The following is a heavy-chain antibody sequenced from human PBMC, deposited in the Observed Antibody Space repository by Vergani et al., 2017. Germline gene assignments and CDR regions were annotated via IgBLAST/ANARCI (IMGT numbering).Heavy chain of an antibody. V-gene: IGHV3-23*01. J-gene: IGHJ4*02. Sequence: EVQLLESGGGLVQPGGSLRLSCAASGFTFSSYAMSWVRQVPGKGLEWVSGISGSGGNTYYANSVKGRFTISRDNSKNTLYLQMNSLRADDTAVYYCAKLPSGRIVGPLYYFDSWGQGTLVTVSS. D-gene: IGHD1-26*01. CDR3: AKLPSGRIVGPLYYFDS. CDR2: ISGSGGNT. CDR1: GFTFSSYA.